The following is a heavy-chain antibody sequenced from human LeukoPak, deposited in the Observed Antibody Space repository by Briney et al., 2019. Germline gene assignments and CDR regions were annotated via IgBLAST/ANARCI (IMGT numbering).Heavy chain of an antibody. Sequence: PGGSLRLSCAASGFTFSDYYMSWIRQAPGKGLEWVSYISRSGSSIYYEDSVKGRFTISRDNAKNSLYLQMNSLRAEDTAVYYCARGRGSSWYRSSDYWGQGTLVTVSS. V-gene: IGHV3-11*04. D-gene: IGHD6-13*01. J-gene: IGHJ4*02. CDR2: ISRSGSSI. CDR3: ARGRGSSWYRSSDY. CDR1: GFTFSDYY.